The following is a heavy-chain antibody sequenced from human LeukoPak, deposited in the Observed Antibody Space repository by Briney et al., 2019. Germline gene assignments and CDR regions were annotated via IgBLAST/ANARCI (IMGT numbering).Heavy chain of an antibody. V-gene: IGHV3-23*01. D-gene: IGHD6-13*01. Sequence: GGSLRLSCAASGFTFSSYGMSWVRQAPGKGLEWVSAISGSGGSTYYADSVKGRFTISRDNSKNTLYLQMNSLRAEDTAVYYCAKEGREEQQLERYYYYYMDVWGKGTTVTISS. CDR1: GFTFSSYG. CDR3: AKEGREEQQLERYYYYYMDV. J-gene: IGHJ6*03. CDR2: ISGSGGST.